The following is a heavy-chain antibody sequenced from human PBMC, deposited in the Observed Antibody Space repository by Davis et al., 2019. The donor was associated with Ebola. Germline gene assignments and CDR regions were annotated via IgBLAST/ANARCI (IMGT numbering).Heavy chain of an antibody. V-gene: IGHV3-23*01. CDR2: ISSSGTVT. Sequence: GESLKISCAASGFTFSSYIMNWVRQAPGKGLEWISSISSSGTVTYYADSVKGRFTISRDSSKNTLDLQMNSLRAEDTALYSCTKGDRDYSSSPFDYWGQGTLVTVSS. CDR1: GFTFSSYI. J-gene: IGHJ4*02. CDR3: TKGDRDYSSSPFDY. D-gene: IGHD3-22*01.